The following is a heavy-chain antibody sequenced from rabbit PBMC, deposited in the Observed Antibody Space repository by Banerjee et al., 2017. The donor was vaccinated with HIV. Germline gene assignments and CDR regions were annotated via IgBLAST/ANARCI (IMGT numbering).Heavy chain of an antibody. CDR3: ARYPISSGYLNL. CDR2: IVTNSGNA. V-gene: IGHV1S40*01. Sequence: ESGGDLVKPGASLTLTCTASGFSFSSGYDMCWVRQAPGKGLEWIGIIVTNSGNAYYASWAKGRFTISKTSSTTVTLQMTSLTAADTATYFCARYPISSGYLNLWGQGTLVTVS. J-gene: IGHJ4*01. D-gene: IGHD1-1*01. CDR1: GFSFSSGYD.